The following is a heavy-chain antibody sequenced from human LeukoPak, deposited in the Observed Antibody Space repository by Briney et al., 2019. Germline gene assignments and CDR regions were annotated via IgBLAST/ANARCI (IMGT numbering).Heavy chain of an antibody. CDR2: VSSSGGGM. Sequence: GGSLRLSCTASGFTLSSYEMNWVRQAPGKGLEWVSYVSSSGGGMLYADPVKGRFTISRDNSKNTLYLQMNSLRAEDTAVYYCAKGGGAYYSDSSTYSAPFEHWGQGTLVTVSS. CDR3: AKGGGAYYSDSSTYSAPFEH. V-gene: IGHV3-23*01. D-gene: IGHD3-22*01. J-gene: IGHJ4*02. CDR1: GFTLSSYE.